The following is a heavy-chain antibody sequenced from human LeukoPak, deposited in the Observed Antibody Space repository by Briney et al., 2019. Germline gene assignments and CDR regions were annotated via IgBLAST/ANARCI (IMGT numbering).Heavy chain of an antibody. CDR3: ARDKNPTVFDY. CDR2: IIPNSGGT. Sequence: ASVKVSCKASGYTFTDYYMHWVRQAPGQGLEWMGWIIPNSGGTNYAPRFQGRVTLTRDTSTSTAYMEVTRLTSDDTAIYYCARDKNPTVFDYWGQGTLVTVSS. J-gene: IGHJ4*01. CDR1: GYTFTDYY. V-gene: IGHV1-2*02.